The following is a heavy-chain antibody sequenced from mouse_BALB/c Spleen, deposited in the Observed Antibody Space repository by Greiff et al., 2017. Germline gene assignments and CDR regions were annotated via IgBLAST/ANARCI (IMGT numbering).Heavy chain of an antibody. CDR2: INPSSGYT. Sequence: VQLQQSGAELARPGASVKMSCKASGYTFTSYTMHWVKQRPGQGLEWIGYINPSSGYTNYNQKFKDKATLTADKSSSTAYMQLSSLTSEDSAVYYCAIYRTYAMDYWGQGTSVTVSS. CDR1: GYTFTSYT. D-gene: IGHD2-14*01. CDR3: AIYRTYAMDY. J-gene: IGHJ4*01. V-gene: IGHV1-4*01.